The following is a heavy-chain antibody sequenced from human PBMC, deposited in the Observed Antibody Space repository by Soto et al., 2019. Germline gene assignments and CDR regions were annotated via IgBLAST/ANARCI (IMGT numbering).Heavy chain of an antibody. CDR2: IIPIFGTA. D-gene: IGHD2-15*01. V-gene: IGHV1-69*12. CDR3: ATPKGYCSGGSCYLSLDY. J-gene: IGHJ4*02. Sequence: QVQLVQSGAAVKKPGSSVKVSCKASGGTFSSYAISWVRQAPGQGLEWMGGIIPIFGTANYAQKFQGRVTITADESTSTAYMELSSLRSEDTAVYYCATPKGYCSGGSCYLSLDYWGQGTLVTVSS. CDR1: GGTFSSYA.